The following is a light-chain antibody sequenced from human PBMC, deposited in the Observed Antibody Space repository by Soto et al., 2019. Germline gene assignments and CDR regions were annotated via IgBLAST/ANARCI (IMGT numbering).Light chain of an antibody. V-gene: IGKV3-15*01. CDR3: QQYNNWPLT. J-gene: IGKJ4*01. CDR2: DTS. CDR1: QNVHSD. Sequence: EVVMTQSPDTLSVSPGDGATLSCRASQNVHSDLAWYQQKPGQAPRLVIYDTSTRATAIPVRFTGGGSGTEFKLTISSLKSEDFAVYYCQQYNNWPLTFGGGTKVEIK.